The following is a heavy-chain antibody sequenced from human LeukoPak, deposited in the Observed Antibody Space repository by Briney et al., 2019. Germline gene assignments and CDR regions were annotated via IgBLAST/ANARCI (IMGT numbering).Heavy chain of an antibody. Sequence: SVKVSCKASGGTFSSYAISWVRQAPGQGLEWMGGIIPIFGTANYAQKFQGRVTITTDESTSTAYMELSSLRSEDTAVYYCARSIFRGPDIHEGLDYWGQGTLVTVSS. CDR3: ARSIFRGPDIHEGLDY. D-gene: IGHD3-9*01. J-gene: IGHJ4*02. V-gene: IGHV1-69*05. CDR1: GGTFSSYA. CDR2: IIPIFGTA.